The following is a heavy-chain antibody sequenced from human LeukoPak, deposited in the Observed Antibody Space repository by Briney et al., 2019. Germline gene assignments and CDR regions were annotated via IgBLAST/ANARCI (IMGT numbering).Heavy chain of an antibody. D-gene: IGHD6-6*01. CDR1: GFTFSSYW. CDR3: ARDPYSSTWSYGMDV. CDR2: IKQDGSEE. J-gene: IGHJ6*02. Sequence: GGSLRLSCAASGFTFSSYWMSWVRQAPGKGLEWVANIKQDGSEEVYVDSVKGRFTISRDNAKNSLFLQMNTLRAEDTAVYYCARDPYSSTWSYGMDVWGQGTTVSVSS. V-gene: IGHV3-7*05.